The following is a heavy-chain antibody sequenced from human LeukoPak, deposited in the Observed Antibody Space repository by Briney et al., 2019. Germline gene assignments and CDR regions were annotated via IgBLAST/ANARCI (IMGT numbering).Heavy chain of an antibody. V-gene: IGHV3-30*14. D-gene: IGHD3-22*01. CDR2: ISYDGSEK. J-gene: IGHJ3*01. Sequence: GGSLRLSCAASILSFSSSVMHWVRQAPGKGLEWVATISYDGSEKYYPDSVKGRFTISRDNSKSILYLQMNSLRIEDTSVYYCARGSTWVPGKDTSAYSYPYAFDVWGQGTLVTVSS. CDR1: ILSFSSSV. CDR3: ARGSTWVPGKDTSAYSYPYAFDV.